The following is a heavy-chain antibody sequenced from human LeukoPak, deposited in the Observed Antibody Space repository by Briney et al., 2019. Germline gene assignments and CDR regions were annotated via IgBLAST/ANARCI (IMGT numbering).Heavy chain of an antibody. CDR2: ISGSGGST. CDR1: GFTFSSYA. D-gene: IGHD3-22*01. CDR3: AKDQRGITMIVVGILGAFDI. J-gene: IGHJ3*02. V-gene: IGHV3-23*01. Sequence: GGSLRLSCAASGFTFSSYAMSWVRQAPGKGLEWVSAISGSGGSTYYADSVKGRSTISRDSSKNTLYLQMNSLRAEDTAVYYCAKDQRGITMIVVGILGAFDIWGQGTMVTVSS.